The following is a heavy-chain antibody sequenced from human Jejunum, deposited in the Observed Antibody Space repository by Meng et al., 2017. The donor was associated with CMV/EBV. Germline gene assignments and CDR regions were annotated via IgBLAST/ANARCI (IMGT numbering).Heavy chain of an antibody. Sequence: GFTFSTYTLNWVRQAPGKGLEWVSAISGSGGSTYYADSVKGRFTISRDNSKSTLYLQLNSLSAGDTAVYYCAKDENSNYVRWFDPWGQGTLVTVSS. CDR2: ISGSGGST. CDR3: AKDENSNYVRWFDP. D-gene: IGHD1-7*01. J-gene: IGHJ5*02. CDR1: GFTFSTYT. V-gene: IGHV3-23*01.